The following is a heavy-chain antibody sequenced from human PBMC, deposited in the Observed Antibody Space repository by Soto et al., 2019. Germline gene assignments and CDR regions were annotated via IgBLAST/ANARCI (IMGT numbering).Heavy chain of an antibody. CDR1: GGSISSSSYY. Sequence: SETLSLTCTVSGGSISSSSYYWGWIRQPPGKGLEWIGSIYYSGSTYYNPSLKSRVTISVDTSKNQFSLKLSSVTAADTALYYCASRPVGIAVAGTPFDYWGQGTLVTVSS. J-gene: IGHJ4*02. CDR2: IYYSGST. D-gene: IGHD6-19*01. CDR3: ASRPVGIAVAGTPFDY. V-gene: IGHV4-39*01.